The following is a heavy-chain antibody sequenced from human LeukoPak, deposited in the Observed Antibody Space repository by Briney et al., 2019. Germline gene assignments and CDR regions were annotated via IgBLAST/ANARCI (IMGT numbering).Heavy chain of an antibody. CDR2: INWNGRSI. J-gene: IGHJ3*01. Sequence: GGSLRLSCAASRFTFDEYGMSWVRQTPGKGLEWVSGINWNGRSIGYADSVKGRFTVSRDNAKSSLYLQMNSLRAEDTALYYCARAYGKWNDVYFYAFDLWGQGTMVTVSS. CDR3: ARAYGKWNDVYFYAFDL. D-gene: IGHD1-20*01. CDR1: RFTFDEYG. V-gene: IGHV3-20*04.